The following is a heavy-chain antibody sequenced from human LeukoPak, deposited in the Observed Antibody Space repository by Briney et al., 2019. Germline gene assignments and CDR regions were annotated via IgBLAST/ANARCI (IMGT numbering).Heavy chain of an antibody. CDR1: GFTFSSYA. Sequence: GGSLRLSCAASGFTFSSYAMSWVRQAPGKGLEWVSAIGGSGGSTYYADSVKGRFTISRDNSKNTLYLHISSLRAEDTAVYYCAKSSSDWSRALDIWGQGTMVTVSS. D-gene: IGHD3-9*01. J-gene: IGHJ3*02. CDR3: AKSSSDWSRALDI. V-gene: IGHV3-23*01. CDR2: IGGSGGST.